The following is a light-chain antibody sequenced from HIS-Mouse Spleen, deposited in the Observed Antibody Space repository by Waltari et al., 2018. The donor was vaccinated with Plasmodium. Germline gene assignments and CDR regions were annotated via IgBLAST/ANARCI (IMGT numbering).Light chain of an antibody. CDR3: QQSYSTPCT. CDR2: AAS. CDR1: QSISSY. V-gene: IGKV1-39*01. Sequence: DIQMTQSPSSLSASVVARVTITCRASQSISSYLNWYQQKPGKAPKLLIYAASSWKSGVPSRFSGSGSGTDFTLTISSLQPEDFATYYCQQSYSTPCTFGPGTKVDIK. J-gene: IGKJ3*01.